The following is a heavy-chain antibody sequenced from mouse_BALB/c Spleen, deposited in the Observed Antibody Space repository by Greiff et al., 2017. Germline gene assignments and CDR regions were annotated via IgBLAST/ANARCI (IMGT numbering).Heavy chain of an antibody. Sequence: VQLKESGPDLVAPSQSLSITCTVSGFSLTSYGVHWVRQPPGKGLEWLVVIWSDGSTTYNSALKSRLSISKDNSKSQVFLKMNSLQTDDTAMYYCARQDGYYEDYAMDYWGQGTSVTVSS. CDR2: IWSDGST. V-gene: IGHV2-6-2*01. D-gene: IGHD2-3*01. CDR1: GFSLTSYG. CDR3: ARQDGYYEDYAMDY. J-gene: IGHJ4*01.